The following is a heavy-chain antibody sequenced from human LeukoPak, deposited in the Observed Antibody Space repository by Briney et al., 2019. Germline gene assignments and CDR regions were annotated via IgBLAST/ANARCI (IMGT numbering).Heavy chain of an antibody. CDR1: GGSISSSSYY. CDR2: IYYSGST. J-gene: IGHJ6*02. CDR3: ATALRNYDSSGYPYHYYYGMDV. D-gene: IGHD3-22*01. V-gene: IGHV4-61*05. Sequence: KPSETLSLTCTVSGGSISSSSYYWGWIRQPPGKGLEWIGYIYYSGSTNYNPSLKSRVTISVDTSKNQFSLKLSSVTAADTAVYYCATALRNYDSSGYPYHYYYGMDVWGQGTTVTVSS.